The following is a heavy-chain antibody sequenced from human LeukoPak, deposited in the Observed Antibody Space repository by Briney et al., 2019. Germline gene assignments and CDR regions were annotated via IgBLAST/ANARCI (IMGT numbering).Heavy chain of an antibody. Sequence: PGRSLRLSCAASGFTFSSYAMSWVRQAPGKGLEWVSGISGSGGSTYYADSVKGRFTISRDNSKNTLYLQMNSLRAEDTAVYYCASKGIVATPIGLFDYWGQGTLVTVSS. D-gene: IGHD2-15*01. J-gene: IGHJ4*02. CDR2: ISGSGGST. V-gene: IGHV3-23*01. CDR3: ASKGIVATPIGLFDY. CDR1: GFTFSSYA.